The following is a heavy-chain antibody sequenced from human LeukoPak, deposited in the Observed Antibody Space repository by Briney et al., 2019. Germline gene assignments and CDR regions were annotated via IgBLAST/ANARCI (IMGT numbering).Heavy chain of an antibody. CDR1: GYTFTGYY. V-gene: IGHV1-2*02. J-gene: IGHJ6*03. D-gene: IGHD1-14*01. Sequence: ASVKVSCKASGYTFTGYYMHWVRQAPGQGLEWMGWINPNNGDTHYAQKFQGTVTMTRDKSISTAYMQLSSLRTDDTAVYYCARGVAGVYFYYYMDVWGKGTTVTVSS. CDR2: INPNNGDT. CDR3: ARGVAGVYFYYYMDV.